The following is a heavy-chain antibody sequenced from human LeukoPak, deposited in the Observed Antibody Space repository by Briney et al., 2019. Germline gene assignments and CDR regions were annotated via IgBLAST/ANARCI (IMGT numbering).Heavy chain of an antibody. CDR2: INAGNGNT. J-gene: IGHJ4*02. D-gene: IGHD5-12*01. CDR1: GYTFTSYA. CDR3: ASGYSGYDCFDY. Sequence: GASVKVSCKASGYTFTSYAMHWVRQAPGQRLEWLGWINAGNGNTKYSQKFQGRVTITRDTSASTAYMELSSLRSEDTAVYYCASGYSGYDCFDYWGQGTLVTVSS. V-gene: IGHV1-3*01.